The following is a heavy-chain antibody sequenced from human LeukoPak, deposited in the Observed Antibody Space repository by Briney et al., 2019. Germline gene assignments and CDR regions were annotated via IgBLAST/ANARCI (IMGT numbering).Heavy chain of an antibody. CDR1: GFTFSSYG. D-gene: IGHD3-3*01. V-gene: IGHV3-30*02. CDR3: AKDYYDFWSGYYLDAFDI. J-gene: IGHJ3*02. Sequence: GGSLRLSCAASGFTFSSYGMHWVRQAPGKGLEWAAFIRYDGSNKYYADSVKGRFTTSRDNSKNTLYLQMNSLRAEDTAVYYCAKDYYDFWSGYYLDAFDIWGQGTMVTVSS. CDR2: IRYDGSNK.